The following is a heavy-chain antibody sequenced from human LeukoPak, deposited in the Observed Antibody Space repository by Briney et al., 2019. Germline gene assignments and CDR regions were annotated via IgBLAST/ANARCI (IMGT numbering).Heavy chain of an antibody. D-gene: IGHD3-10*01. J-gene: IGHJ4*02. CDR2: INHSGST. CDR3: ARGQGNYYFGSGSYFGK. CDR1: GGSISSYY. Sequence: SETLSLTCTVSGGSISSYYWSWIRQPPGTGLEWIGEINHSGSTNYSPSLKSRVTISLDTSKNQFSLKLNSVTAADTAVYYCARGQGNYYFGSGSYFGKWGQGTLVTVSS. V-gene: IGHV4-34*01.